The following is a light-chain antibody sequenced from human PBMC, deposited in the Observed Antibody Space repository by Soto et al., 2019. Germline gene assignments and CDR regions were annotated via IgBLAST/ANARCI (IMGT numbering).Light chain of an antibody. Sequence: EIVLTRSPGTLSLSPGERATLSCRASQSVSSSYLAWYQQRPGQAPRLLIFGASYRATGIPDRFSGSWSGTDFTLTISRLEPEDFAVYYCQQYSSSPPEFTFGPGTKVDAK. CDR1: QSVSSSY. V-gene: IGKV3-20*01. J-gene: IGKJ3*01. CDR2: GAS. CDR3: QQYSSSPPEFT.